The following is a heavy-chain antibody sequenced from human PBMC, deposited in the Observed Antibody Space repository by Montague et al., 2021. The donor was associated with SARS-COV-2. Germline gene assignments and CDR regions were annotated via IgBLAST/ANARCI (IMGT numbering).Heavy chain of an antibody. CDR2: ISTTGANT. CDR1: GFTFSSYG. CDR3: ARGLMATSWNTMGV. Sequence: SLRLSCAASGFTFSSYGINWVRQAPGKGLEWVSAISTTGANTYYAGSVKGRFTISRDNAKNMLYLQMNSLRADDTAVYYCARGLMATSWNTMGVWGHGSTVTVSS. J-gene: IGHJ6*02. V-gene: IGHV3-23*01. D-gene: IGHD1/OR15-1a*01.